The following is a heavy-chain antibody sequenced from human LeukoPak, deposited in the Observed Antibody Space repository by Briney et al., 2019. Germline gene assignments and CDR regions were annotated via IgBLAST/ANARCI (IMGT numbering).Heavy chain of an antibody. V-gene: IGHV3-23*01. CDR3: ASYENYYDSSGYLA. CDR1: GFTLNTYA. D-gene: IGHD3-22*01. CDR2: ISGRGDTT. Sequence: GGSLRLSCAASGFTLNTYAMSWVRQAPGKGLEWVSAISGRGDTTYYTDSVKGRFTISRDNSKNTLFLQMNSLRAEDTAVYYCASYENYYDSSGYLAWGQGTLVTVSS. J-gene: IGHJ5*02.